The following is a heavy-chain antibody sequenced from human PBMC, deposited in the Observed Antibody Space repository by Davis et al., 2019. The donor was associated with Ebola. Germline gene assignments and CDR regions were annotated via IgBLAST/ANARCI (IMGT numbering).Heavy chain of an antibody. J-gene: IGHJ4*02. CDR2: ISYDGHQT. Sequence: GESLKISCAASGFNFNIHGMHWVRQAPGKGLEWVAVISYDGHQTHYTDSVEGRFTISRDNFKNTVCLQMNSLRNEDTALYYCAKGWNSYNFGGNYFDYWGQGTRITVSS. CDR3: AKGWNSYNFGGNYFDY. D-gene: IGHD3-16*01. CDR1: GFNFNIHG. V-gene: IGHV3-30*18.